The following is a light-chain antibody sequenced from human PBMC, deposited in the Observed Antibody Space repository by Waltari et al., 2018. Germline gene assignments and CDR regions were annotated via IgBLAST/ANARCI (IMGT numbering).Light chain of an antibody. CDR3: QQYAGSPIT. V-gene: IGKV3-20*01. Sequence: EIVLTQSPGTLSLSPGERATLSCRATQSVSHSNLAWYQQKGGQAPRLLIYGASSRATGIPDRFSGSGSETDFTLSISRLEPEDYGVYYCQQYAGSPITFGGGTKVEI. CDR1: QSVSHSN. CDR2: GAS. J-gene: IGKJ4*01.